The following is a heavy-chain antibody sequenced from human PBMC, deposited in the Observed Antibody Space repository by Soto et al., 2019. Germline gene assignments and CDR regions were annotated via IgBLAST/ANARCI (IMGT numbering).Heavy chain of an antibody. CDR3: ASPVPRYLYNRYRNDAFDI. CDR2: VSYDGSKK. D-gene: IGHD3-16*02. J-gene: IGHJ3*02. V-gene: IGHV3-30*03. Sequence: VGSLRLSCAASGFTFKDYGMHWVRQAPDKGLEWAAIVSYDGSKKYYADSVKGRFTISRDNSKNTVYLQMNSLRAEDTAVYYCASPVPRYLYNRYRNDAFDIWGRGTMVTVSS. CDR1: GFTFKDYG.